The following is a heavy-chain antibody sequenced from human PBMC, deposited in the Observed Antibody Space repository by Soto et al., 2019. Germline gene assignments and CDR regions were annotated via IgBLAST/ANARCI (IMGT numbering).Heavy chain of an antibody. Sequence: QVQLVQSGPEVKKPGASVKVSCKASGYSFTSYGITWVRQAPGQGLEWMGWISPYNHNTFYAQILLGRVTLTSDTSTTSVYMELRRLSSDASAIYYCARDPSFGRKYYYGMDVWGQGTTVTVS. J-gene: IGHJ6*02. CDR1: GYSFTSYG. V-gene: IGHV1-18*01. CDR2: ISPYNHNT. D-gene: IGHD3-10*01. CDR3: ARDPSFGRKYYYGMDV.